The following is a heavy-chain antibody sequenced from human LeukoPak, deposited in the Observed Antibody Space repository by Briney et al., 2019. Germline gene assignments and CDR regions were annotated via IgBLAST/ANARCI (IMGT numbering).Heavy chain of an antibody. Sequence: GASVKVSCKASGYTFTSYYMHWVRQAPGQGLEWMGIINPSGGSTSYAQKFQGRVTITADKSTSTAYMELSSLRSEDTAVYYCASEGDIVVVPAAIGGLDYWGQGTLVTVSS. D-gene: IGHD2-2*01. CDR2: INPSGGST. CDR3: ASEGDIVVVPAAIGGLDY. CDR1: GYTFTSYY. J-gene: IGHJ4*02. V-gene: IGHV1-46*01.